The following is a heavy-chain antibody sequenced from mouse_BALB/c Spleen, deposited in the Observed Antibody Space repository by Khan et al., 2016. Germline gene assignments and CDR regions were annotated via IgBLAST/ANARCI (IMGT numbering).Heavy chain of an antibody. J-gene: IGHJ2*01. V-gene: IGHV9-3*02. CDR2: INTNTGEP. D-gene: IGHD1-1*01. Sequence: QIQLVQSGPELKKPGETVKISCKASGYTFTNYGMNWVKQAPGKGLKWMGWINTNTGEPTYAEEFKGRFAFSLETSASTAYLQINNLKNEDTATYFCAREYGSSLYYFDYWGQGTTLTVSS. CDR1: GYTFTNYG. CDR3: AREYGSSLYYFDY.